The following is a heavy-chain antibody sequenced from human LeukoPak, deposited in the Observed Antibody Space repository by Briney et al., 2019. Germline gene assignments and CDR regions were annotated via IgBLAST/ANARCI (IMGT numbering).Heavy chain of an antibody. Sequence: PGRSLRLSCAASGFTFSSYGMHWVRQAPGKGLEWVAVISYDGSNKYFADSVKGRFTISRDNSKNTLYLQMNGLRAEDTAVYYCAKDLSPWGDYGGDEFDYWGQGTLVTVSS. CDR3: AKDLSPWGDYGGDEFDY. J-gene: IGHJ4*02. V-gene: IGHV3-30*18. D-gene: IGHD4-17*01. CDR2: ISYDGSNK. CDR1: GFTFSSYG.